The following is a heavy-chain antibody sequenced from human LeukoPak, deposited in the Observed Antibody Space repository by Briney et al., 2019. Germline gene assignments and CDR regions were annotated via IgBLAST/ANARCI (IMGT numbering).Heavy chain of an antibody. J-gene: IGHJ4*02. CDR3: ARGEERDFDY. CDR1: GGSISSGSYY. CDR2: IYTSGST. V-gene: IGHV4-61*02. Sequence: SQTLSLTCTVSGGSISSGSYYWSWIRQPAGKGLEWIGRIYTSGSTNYNPSLKSRAPISVDTSKNQFSLKLSSVTAADTVVYYCARGEERDFDYWGQGTLVTVSS.